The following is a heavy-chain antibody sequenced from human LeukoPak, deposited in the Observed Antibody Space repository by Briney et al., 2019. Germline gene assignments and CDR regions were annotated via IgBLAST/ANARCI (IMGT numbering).Heavy chain of an antibody. D-gene: IGHD6-13*01. CDR1: GFTFSSYG. Sequence: GGSLRLSCAASGFTFSSYGMHWVRQAPGKGLEWVAFIRYDGSNKYYADSVKGRFTISRDNSKNTLYLQMNSLRAEDTAVYYCAPHTRDSSSWGPFDPWGQGTLVTVSS. CDR2: IRYDGSNK. J-gene: IGHJ5*02. V-gene: IGHV3-30*02. CDR3: APHTRDSSSWGPFDP.